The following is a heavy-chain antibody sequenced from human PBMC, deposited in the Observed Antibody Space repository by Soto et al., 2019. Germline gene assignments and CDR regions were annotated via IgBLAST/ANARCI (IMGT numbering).Heavy chain of an antibody. CDR3: ARGIAGTFDY. J-gene: IGHJ4*02. Sequence: EVQLVESGGGLVQPGGSLRLSCAASGFSFSSSWMSWVRQAPGKGLEWVGNIRQDGSEKYYVDSVKGRFTLSRDNAKNTVQLQMNSLRVEDTAVYYCARGIAGTFDYWGQGTLVTVSS. CDR2: IRQDGSEK. V-gene: IGHV3-7*01. D-gene: IGHD6-13*01. CDR1: GFSFSSSW.